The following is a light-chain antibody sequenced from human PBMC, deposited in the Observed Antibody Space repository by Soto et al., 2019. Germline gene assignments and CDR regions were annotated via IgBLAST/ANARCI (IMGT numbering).Light chain of an antibody. CDR3: QQRSNWPPV. CDR1: QSVSSY. CDR2: DAS. V-gene: IGKV3-11*01. J-gene: IGKJ3*01. Sequence: EIVLTQSPATLSLSTGERATLSCRASQSVSSYLAWYQQKPGQAPRLLIYDASNRATGITARFSGSGSGTDFTLAISSQEPEDFAVYYCQQRSNWPPVFGPGTKVDIK.